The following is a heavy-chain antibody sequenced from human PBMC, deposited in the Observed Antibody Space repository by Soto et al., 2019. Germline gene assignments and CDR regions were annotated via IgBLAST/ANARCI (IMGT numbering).Heavy chain of an antibody. Sequence: GGSLRLSCTASGFTFSSYGMHWVRQAPGKGLEWVAVISYDGSNKYYADSVKGRFTISRDNSKNTLYLQMNSLRAEDTAVYYCAKDNKFDYWGQGTLVTVS. CDR2: ISYDGSNK. V-gene: IGHV3-30*18. CDR3: AKDNKFDY. J-gene: IGHJ4*02. CDR1: GFTFSSYG.